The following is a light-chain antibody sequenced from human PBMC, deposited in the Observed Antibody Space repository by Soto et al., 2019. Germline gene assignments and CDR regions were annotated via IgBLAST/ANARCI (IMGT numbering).Light chain of an antibody. CDR1: SSDVGGYTY. Sequence: QSALTQPASVSGSPGQSITISCTGTSSDVGGYTYVSWYQQHPGKAPKLMIYEVSNRPSGVSNRFSGSKSGNTASLTISGLQAEDEADYYGSSYTSSSTYVFGTGTKLTVL. J-gene: IGLJ1*01. CDR2: EVS. CDR3: SSYTSSSTYV. V-gene: IGLV2-14*01.